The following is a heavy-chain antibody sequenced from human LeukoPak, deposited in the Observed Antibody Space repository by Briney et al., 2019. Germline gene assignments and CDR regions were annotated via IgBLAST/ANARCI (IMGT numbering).Heavy chain of an antibody. V-gene: IGHV3-23*01. Sequence: GGSLRLSCAASGFTFSSYAMSWVRQAPGKGLEWVSAISGSGGSTYYADSVKGRSVISRDNSENTLSLQMNSLRDEDTAIYYCAKDAAMTTIYYFDYWGQGTLVTVSS. CDR1: GFTFSSYA. CDR2: ISGSGGST. D-gene: IGHD2-21*02. J-gene: IGHJ4*02. CDR3: AKDAAMTTIYYFDY.